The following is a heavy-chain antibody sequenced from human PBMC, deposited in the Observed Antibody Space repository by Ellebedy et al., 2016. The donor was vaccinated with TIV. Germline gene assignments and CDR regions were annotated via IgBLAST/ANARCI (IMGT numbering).Heavy chain of an antibody. CDR3: ASACFGVACHFEH. Sequence: PGGSLRLSCAASGFTFSNHFMSWVRQAPGKGLEWVSYISPDSINTNYGDSVKGRFTVSRDNAKTSLDLQLNSLRAEDTAVYYCASACFGVACHFEHWGQGTLVTVSS. V-gene: IGHV3-11*06. CDR1: GFTFSNHF. CDR2: ISPDSINT. D-gene: IGHD3-3*01. J-gene: IGHJ4*02.